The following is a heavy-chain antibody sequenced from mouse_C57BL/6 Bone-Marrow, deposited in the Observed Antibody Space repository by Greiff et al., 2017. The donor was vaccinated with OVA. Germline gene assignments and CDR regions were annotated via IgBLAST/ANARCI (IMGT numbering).Heavy chain of an antibody. V-gene: IGHV1-82*01. D-gene: IGHD1-1*01. J-gene: IGHJ2*01. Sequence: QVQLKESGPELVKPGASVKISCKASGYAFSSSWMNWVKQRPGKGLEWIGRIYPGDGDTNYNGKFKGKATLTADKSSSTAYMQLSSLTSEDSAVYFCARSGYYGSSPLDYWGQGTTLTVSS. CDR3: ARSGYYGSSPLDY. CDR1: GYAFSSSW. CDR2: IYPGDGDT.